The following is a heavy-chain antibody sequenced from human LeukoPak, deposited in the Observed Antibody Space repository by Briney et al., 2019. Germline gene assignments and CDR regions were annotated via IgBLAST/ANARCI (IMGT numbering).Heavy chain of an antibody. CDR3: ARAWRTTVTTFFDY. D-gene: IGHD4-17*01. CDR2: INPNSRVT. V-gene: IGHV1-2*02. J-gene: IGHJ4*02. Sequence: ASVKVSCKASGYIFTGYYMHWVRQAPGQGLEWMGWINPNSRVTNYAQKFQGRVTMTRDTSISTAYMELSRLRSDDTAVYYCARAWRTTVTTFFDYWGQGTLVTVSS. CDR1: GYIFTGYY.